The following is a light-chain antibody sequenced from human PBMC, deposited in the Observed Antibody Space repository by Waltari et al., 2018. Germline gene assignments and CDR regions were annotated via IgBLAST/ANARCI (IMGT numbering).Light chain of an antibody. CDR2: ENN. CDR3: QSYDSSLSADV. V-gene: IGLV1-40*01. Sequence: QSVLTQPPSVSAAPGQRVTISCPGSSSNIGGYYLQWYQQLPGTAPKLLIYENNKRPSGVSDRFSGSQSGTSASLTITGLQSEDEADYYCQSYDSSLSADVFGSGTKLTVL. CDR1: SSNIGGYY. J-gene: IGLJ6*01.